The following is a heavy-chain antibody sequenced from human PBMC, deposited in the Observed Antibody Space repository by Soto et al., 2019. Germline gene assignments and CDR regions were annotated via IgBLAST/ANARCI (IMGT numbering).Heavy chain of an antibody. V-gene: IGHV5-10-1*01. CDR1: GYSFTTYW. CDR3: ARHRNSAEAGAGSFDP. Sequence: PGESLKISCKGSGYSFTTYWATWVRQMPGKGLEWMGRIDPRDSYTNYSPSFQGLVTISVDKSINTAYLQWNSLKASDTAMYYCARHRNSAEAGAGSFDPWGQGTLVTVSS. J-gene: IGHJ5*02. D-gene: IGHD6-19*01. CDR2: IDPRDSYT.